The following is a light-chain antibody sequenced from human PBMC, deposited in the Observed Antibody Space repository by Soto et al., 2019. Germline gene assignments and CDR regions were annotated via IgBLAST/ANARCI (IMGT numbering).Light chain of an antibody. CDR1: QSVAWW. J-gene: IGKJ5*01. CDR2: RPS. CDR3: QQYNSYPGT. V-gene: IGKV1-5*03. Sequence: DIQMTQSPSTLSGSVGARVTVTCRSSQSVAWWLAWYQQKPGKAPKLLIDRPSSLESGVPSTFSSSRSGTEFTLTITNLQPDDFAVYYCQQYNSYPGTFGQGTRLENK.